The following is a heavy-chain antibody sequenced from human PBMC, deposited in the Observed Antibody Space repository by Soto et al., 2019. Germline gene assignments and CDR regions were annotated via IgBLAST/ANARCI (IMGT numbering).Heavy chain of an antibody. J-gene: IGHJ4*02. CDR3: ARGVTAGVDY. CDR1: GYSFTSLD. CDR2: MQPSSGRT. V-gene: IGHV1-8*01. Sequence: QVQLVQSGAEVREPGASVKVSCKASGYSFTSLDINWVRQTTGQGLEWMGWMQPSSGRTGYAQKFQGRVTMTRDTSIHTADMELSSLTSDDTAFYYCARGVTAGVDYWGQGTLVTVSS. D-gene: IGHD1-26*01.